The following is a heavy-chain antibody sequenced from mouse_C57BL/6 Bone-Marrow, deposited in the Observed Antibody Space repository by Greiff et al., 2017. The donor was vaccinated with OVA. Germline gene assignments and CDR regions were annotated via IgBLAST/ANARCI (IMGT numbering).Heavy chain of an antibody. D-gene: IGHD1-1*01. Sequence: SGPSLVQPGASVPISCTASGYSFTDYNMNWVKQSNGKSLEFICVLTPHYAPTSYNQKFKGKATLTVDQSSSTAYMQLNSLTSEDSAVYYCAREGYYGLFDYWGQGTTLTVSS. CDR2: LTPHYAPT. CDR1: GYSFTDYN. V-gene: IGHV1-39*01. J-gene: IGHJ2*01. CDR3: AREGYYGLFDY.